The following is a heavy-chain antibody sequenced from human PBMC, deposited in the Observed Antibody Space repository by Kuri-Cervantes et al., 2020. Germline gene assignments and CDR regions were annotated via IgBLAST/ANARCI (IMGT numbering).Heavy chain of an antibody. J-gene: IGHJ4*02. Sequence: GESLKISCAASGFTFSSSAMSWVRQAPGKGLEWVSSISSSSSYIYYADSVKGRFTVSRDNAKNTLYLQMNSLRAEDTAVYYCARGYCSGGSCYSADWGQGTLVTVSS. CDR1: GFTFSSSA. D-gene: IGHD2-15*01. V-gene: IGHV3-21*01. CDR3: ARGYCSGGSCYSAD. CDR2: ISSSSSYI.